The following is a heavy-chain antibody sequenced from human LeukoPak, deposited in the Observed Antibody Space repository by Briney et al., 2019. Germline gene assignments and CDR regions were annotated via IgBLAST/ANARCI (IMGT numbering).Heavy chain of an antibody. CDR1: GGSFSGYY. J-gene: IGHJ6*02. D-gene: IGHD1-7*01. CDR2: IYYSGST. CDR3: ARNLLELPYYYYYYGMDV. Sequence: SETLSLTCAVYGGSFSGYYWSWIRQPPGKGLEWIGYIYYSGSTNYNPSLKSRVTISVDTSKNQFSLKLSSVTAADTAVYYCARNLLELPYYYYYYGMDVWGQGTTVTVSS. V-gene: IGHV4-59*01.